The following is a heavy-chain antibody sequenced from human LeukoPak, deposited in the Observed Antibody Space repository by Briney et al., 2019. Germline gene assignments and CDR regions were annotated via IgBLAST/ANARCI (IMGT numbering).Heavy chain of an antibody. CDR2: IRYGGSNK. CDR1: GFTFSTYG. Sequence: GGSLRLSCAVSGFTFSTYGMHWVRKAPGKGLEWVAFIRYGGSNKYYADSVKGRFTVSRDNSKNTLYLQMNSLRAEDTAVYYCAKEGCSSTSCYYDFWSGYYSIDYWGQGTLVTVSS. J-gene: IGHJ4*02. CDR3: AKEGCSSTSCYYDFWSGYYSIDY. V-gene: IGHV3-30*02. D-gene: IGHD3-3*01.